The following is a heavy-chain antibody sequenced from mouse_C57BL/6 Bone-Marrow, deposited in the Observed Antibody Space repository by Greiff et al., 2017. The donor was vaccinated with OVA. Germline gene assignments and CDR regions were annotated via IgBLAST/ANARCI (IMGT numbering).Heavy chain of an antibody. CDR1: GYTFTDYY. CDR2: INPYNGGT. Sequence: VHVKQSGPVLVKPGASVKMSCKASGYTFTDYYMNWVKQSPGKSLEWIGVINPYNGGTSYNQKFKGKATLTVDKSSSTAYMELNSLTSEDSAVYYCATYGGYNFDYWGQGTTLTVSS. J-gene: IGHJ2*01. V-gene: IGHV1-19*01. CDR3: ATYGGYNFDY. D-gene: IGHD1-1*01.